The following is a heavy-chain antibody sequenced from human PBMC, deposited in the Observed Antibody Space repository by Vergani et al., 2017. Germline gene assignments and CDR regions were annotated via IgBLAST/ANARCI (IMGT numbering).Heavy chain of an antibody. CDR1: GFTFSSYG. CDR2: ISYDGSNK. Sequence: QEQLVESGGGVVQPGRSLRLSCAASGFTFSSYGMHWVRQAPGKGLEWVAVISYDGSNKYYADSVKGRFTISRDNSKNTLYLQMNSLRAEDTAVYYCAKDVLGTTDYWGQGTLVTVSS. D-gene: IGHD1-1*01. CDR3: AKDVLGTTDY. V-gene: IGHV3-30*18. J-gene: IGHJ4*02.